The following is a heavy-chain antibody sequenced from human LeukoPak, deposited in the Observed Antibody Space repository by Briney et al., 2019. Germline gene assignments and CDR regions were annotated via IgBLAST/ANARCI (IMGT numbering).Heavy chain of an antibody. V-gene: IGHV4-34*01. CDR1: GGSFSGYY. CDR3: ARGGIQLWFPKYFDY. Sequence: SETLSLTCAVYGGSFSGYYWSWIRQPPGKGLEWVGEINHSGSTNYNPSLKSRVTISVDTSKNQFSLKLSSVTAANTAVYYCARGGIQLWFPKYFDYWGQGTLVTVSS. J-gene: IGHJ4*02. D-gene: IGHD5-18*01. CDR2: INHSGST.